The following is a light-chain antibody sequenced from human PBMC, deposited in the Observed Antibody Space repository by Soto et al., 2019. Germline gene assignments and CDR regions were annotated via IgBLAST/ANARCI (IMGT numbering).Light chain of an antibody. CDR2: GST. CDR3: QSYDTSLSASV. Sequence: QSVLTQPPSVSGAPGQRVTISCTGSSSNIGAGHVVHWYQQLPGRAPKLLMYGSTNRPSGVPDRFSGSKSGTSATLAITGLQAEDEDDDYCQSYDTSLSASVFGGGTKLTVL. CDR1: SSNIGAGHV. V-gene: IGLV1-40*01. J-gene: IGLJ2*01.